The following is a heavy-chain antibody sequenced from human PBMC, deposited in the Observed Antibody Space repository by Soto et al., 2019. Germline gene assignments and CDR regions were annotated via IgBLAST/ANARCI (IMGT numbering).Heavy chain of an antibody. D-gene: IGHD1-20*01. Sequence: ASVKVSCKASGFTFTSSAVQWVRQAPGQGLEWLGWINPHSGATNYAQKFLGRVTMSADTSASTAYMDLARLKTEDTVVYYCVRAHDLGISNWLDTWGRCTLGTV. V-gene: IGHV1-2*02. CDR3: VRAHDLGISNWLDT. J-gene: IGHJ5*02. CDR1: GFTFTSSA. CDR2: INPHSGAT.